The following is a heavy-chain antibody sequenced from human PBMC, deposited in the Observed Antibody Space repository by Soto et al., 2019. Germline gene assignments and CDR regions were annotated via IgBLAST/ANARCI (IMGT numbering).Heavy chain of an antibody. CDR3: AKSCYYDYDHRLLFDN. V-gene: IGHV3-23*01. Sequence: EVQLLESGGGLVQPGGSLRLSCAASGFPFSGYAINWVRQAPGKGLEWVSIISGIGSSTNYADSVKGRFTISRDNSRDTVHLQMNSLRAEDTAVYYCAKSCYYDYDHRLLFDNWGQGTLVTVSS. CDR1: GFPFSGYA. CDR2: ISGIGSST. D-gene: IGHD1-26*01. J-gene: IGHJ4*02.